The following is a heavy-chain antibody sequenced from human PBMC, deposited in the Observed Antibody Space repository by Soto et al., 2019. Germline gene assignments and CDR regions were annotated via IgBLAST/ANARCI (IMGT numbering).Heavy chain of an antibody. CDR2: FYDSGST. J-gene: IGHJ4*02. CDR3: ARAPDS. Sequence: SETLSLTCTVSGGSISARHTYCGWIRQPPGKGLEWIGSFYDSGSTYYNPSLKSRVYISVDSSKNQFSLTLASLTAADTAVYYCARAPDSCGQGTLVTSPQ. CDR1: GGSISARHTY. V-gene: IGHV4-39*01.